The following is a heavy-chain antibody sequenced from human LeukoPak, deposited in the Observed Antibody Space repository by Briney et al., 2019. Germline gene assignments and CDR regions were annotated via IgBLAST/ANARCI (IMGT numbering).Heavy chain of an antibody. CDR1: GGSISSSSYY. J-gene: IGHJ4*02. CDR2: IYYSGST. D-gene: IGHD4-23*01. Sequence: SETLSLTCTVSGGSISSSSYYWGWIRQPPGKGLEWIGSIYYSGSTYYNPSLKSRVTISVDTSKNQFSLKLSSVTAAGTAVYYCARHTKGGNGDYWGQGTLVTVSS. V-gene: IGHV4-39*01. CDR3: ARHTKGGNGDY.